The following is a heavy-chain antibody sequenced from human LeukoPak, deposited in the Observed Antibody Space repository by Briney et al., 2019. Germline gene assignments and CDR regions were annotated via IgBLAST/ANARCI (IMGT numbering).Heavy chain of an antibody. V-gene: IGHV3-23*01. D-gene: IGHD5-18*01. CDR1: GFTFSSYA. J-gene: IGHJ3*02. Sequence: PGGSLRLSCATSGFTFSSYAMSWVRQAPGKGLEWVSAIKDNGGSTVYADSVKGRFTISRDNSKNTLYLQMNTLRADDTAVYYCAKDSLGGYTYGCGVFDIWGQGTMVTVSS. CDR2: IKDNGGST. CDR3: AKDSLGGYTYGCGVFDI.